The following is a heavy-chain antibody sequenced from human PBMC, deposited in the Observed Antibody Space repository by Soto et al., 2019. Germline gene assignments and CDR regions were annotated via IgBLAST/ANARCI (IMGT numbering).Heavy chain of an antibody. V-gene: IGHV3-21*01. CDR3: ASDLKVDASSSYFYYGMDV. D-gene: IGHD2-8*01. Sequence: PGGSLRLSCAASGFSFRNYTMNWVRQAPGKGLDWLSSISRSSSNVFYGDSVKGRFTVSRDNANNLLYLQINSLSAEDTAIYYCASDLKVDASSSYFYYGMDVWGQGTTVTISS. CDR2: ISRSSSNV. CDR1: GFSFRNYT. J-gene: IGHJ6*02.